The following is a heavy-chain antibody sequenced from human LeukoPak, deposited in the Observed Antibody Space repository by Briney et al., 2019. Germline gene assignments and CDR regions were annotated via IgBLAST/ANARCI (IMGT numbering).Heavy chain of an antibody. CDR1: GYTFTSFA. CDR3: ASWGPYYYDSSGFFRPEDYYYYGMDV. D-gene: IGHD3-22*01. V-gene: IGHV1-3*01. Sequence: ASVKVSCKASGYTFTSFAIHWVRQAPGQRLEWMGWINAGNGNTKYSQKFQGRVTITRDTSASTAYMELSSLRSEDTAVYYCASWGPYYYDSSGFFRPEDYYYYGMDVWGQGTTVTVSS. CDR2: INAGNGNT. J-gene: IGHJ6*02.